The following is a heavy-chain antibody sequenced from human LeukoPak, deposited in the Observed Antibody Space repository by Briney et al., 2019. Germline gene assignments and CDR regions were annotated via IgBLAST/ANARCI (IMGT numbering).Heavy chain of an antibody. CDR3: AREGILSYYGTFDY. CDR2: ISSSSSYI. CDR1: GFTFSSYS. D-gene: IGHD1-26*01. V-gene: IGHV3-21*01. Sequence: RPGGSLRLTCAASGFTFSSYSMNWVRQAPGKGLEWVSSISSSSSYIYYADSVKGRFTISRDNAKNSLYLQMNSLRAEDTAVYYCAREGILSYYGTFDYWGQGTLVTVSS. J-gene: IGHJ4*02.